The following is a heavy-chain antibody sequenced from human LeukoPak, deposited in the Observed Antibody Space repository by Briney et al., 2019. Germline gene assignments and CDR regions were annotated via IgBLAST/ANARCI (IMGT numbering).Heavy chain of an antibody. J-gene: IGHJ4*02. V-gene: IGHV1-2*02. Sequence: ASVKVSCKASGYTFSAYYMHWVRQAPAQGLEWIGWINPNRGGTNHPQKFLPRDTRTKDTSISTAYMDLSRLKSDDTAIYYCAPARDGYNTLFLYRGQGAPVTVSP. D-gene: IGHD5-24*01. CDR1: GYTFSAYY. CDR3: APARDGYNTLFLY. CDR2: INPNRGGT.